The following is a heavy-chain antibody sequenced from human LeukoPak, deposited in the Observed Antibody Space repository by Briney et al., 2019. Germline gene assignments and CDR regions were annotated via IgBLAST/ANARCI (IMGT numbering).Heavy chain of an antibody. J-gene: IGHJ5*02. CDR2: IKQDGSEK. V-gene: IGHV3-7*01. CDR1: GFTFSSYW. D-gene: IGHD2-15*01. Sequence: GGSLRLSCAASGFTFSSYWMSWVRQAPGKGLEWVANIKQDGSEKYYVDSVKGRFTISRDNAKNSLYLQMNSLRAEDTAVYYCARDRRYCSGGSCYSGGWFDPWGQGTLATVSS. CDR3: ARDRRYCSGGSCYSGGWFDP.